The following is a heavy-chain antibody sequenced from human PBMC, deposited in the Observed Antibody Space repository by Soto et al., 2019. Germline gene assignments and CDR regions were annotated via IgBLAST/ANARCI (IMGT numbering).Heavy chain of an antibody. D-gene: IGHD6-19*01. J-gene: IGHJ6*02. CDR3: ARGGQWLVRGPYYYYGMDV. CDR1: GGSISSSNW. CDR2: IYHSGST. V-gene: IGHV4-4*02. Sequence: PSETLSLTCAASGGSISSSNWWSWVRQPPGKGLEWIGEIYHSGSTNYNPSLKSRVTISVDKSKNQFSLKLSSVTAADTAVYYCARGGQWLVRGPYYYYGMDVWGQGTTVTVSS.